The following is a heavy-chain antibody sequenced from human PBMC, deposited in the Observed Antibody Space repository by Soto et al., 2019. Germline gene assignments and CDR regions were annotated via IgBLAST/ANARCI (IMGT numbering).Heavy chain of an antibody. D-gene: IGHD2-2*01. V-gene: IGHV3-21*02. CDR1: GFRLGSYS. CDR3: ARRLVAAVGRVGFDP. Sequence: EVQLVESGGGLVKPGGSLRLSCAASGFRLGSYSMNWVRQAPGKGLEWVASVSHSSNYIYYADSMKGRFTISRDNAKNSLYLQITSLRADDTAVYYCARRLVAAVGRVGFDPWGQGTLVTVSA. CDR2: VSHSSNYI. J-gene: IGHJ5*02.